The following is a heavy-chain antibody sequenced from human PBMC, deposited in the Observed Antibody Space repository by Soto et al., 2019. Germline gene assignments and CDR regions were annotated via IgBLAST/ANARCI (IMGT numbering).Heavy chain of an antibody. CDR1: GFTFRSFA. CDR2: ISFNRLSQ. D-gene: IGHD3-16*01. CDR3: ARGGRGLRGSFDV. Sequence: QELLVESWGGVVQPGRSLRLSCAASGFTFRSFAMHWVRQAPGMGLEWVSVISFNRLSQFCPDSVRGRFSISRDNSKNPLQRQLDSVRPHATAVYYCARGGRGLRGSFDVSGQGTEVSVS. V-gene: IGHV3-30*14. J-gene: IGHJ3*01.